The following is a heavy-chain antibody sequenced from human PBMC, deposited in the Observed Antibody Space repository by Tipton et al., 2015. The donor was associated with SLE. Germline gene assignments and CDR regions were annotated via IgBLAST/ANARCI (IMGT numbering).Heavy chain of an antibody. J-gene: IGHJ4*02. CDR2: IYYSGST. CDR3: ARLPLRPPFDY. CDR1: GGSISSYY. Sequence: LRLSCTVSGGSISSYYWSWIRQPPGKGLEWIGYIYYSGSTNYNPSLKSRVTISVDTSKNQFSLKLSSVTAADTAVYYCARLPLRPPFDYWGQGTLVTVSS. V-gene: IGHV4-59*12. D-gene: IGHD3-3*01.